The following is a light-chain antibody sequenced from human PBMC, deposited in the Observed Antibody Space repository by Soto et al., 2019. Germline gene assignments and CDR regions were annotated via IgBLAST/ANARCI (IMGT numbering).Light chain of an antibody. CDR2: GTS. V-gene: IGKV3-20*01. J-gene: IGKJ3*01. CDR1: QSLTSNY. Sequence: EIVLTQSPGTLSLSPGERATLSCRASQSLTSNYLAWYQQKPGQAPRLLISGTSNRATGIPDRFSGSGSETDFTLTINRLEPDDFAVYYCQQYGDSVFTFGPGTKLDIK. CDR3: QQYGDSVFT.